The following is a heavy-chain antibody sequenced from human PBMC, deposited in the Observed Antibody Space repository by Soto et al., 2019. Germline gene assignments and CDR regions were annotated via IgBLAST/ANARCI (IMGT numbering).Heavy chain of an antibody. J-gene: IGHJ4*02. CDR2: IYYSGST. D-gene: IGHD5-12*01. Sequence: PSETLSLTCTVSGGSISSYYWSWIRQPPGKGLEWIGYIYYSGSTNYNPSLKSRVTISVDTSKNQFSLKLSSVTAADTAVYYCARHSRGYSGYDIDYWGQGTLVTVSS. CDR3: ARHSRGYSGYDIDY. CDR1: GGSISSYY. V-gene: IGHV4-59*08.